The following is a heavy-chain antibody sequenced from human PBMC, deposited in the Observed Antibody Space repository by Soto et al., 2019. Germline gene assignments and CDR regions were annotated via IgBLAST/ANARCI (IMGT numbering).Heavy chain of an antibody. Sequence: GGSLRLSCAASGFTFSIYSMNWVRQAPGKGLEWVSLISGSGGSTHYADSVEGRFTISRDNSKNTLYLEMDSMRAEDTAVYYCAKVVKYDVLTGYYKGPDYYGMDVWGQGTTVTVSS. D-gene: IGHD3-9*01. J-gene: IGHJ6*01. CDR1: GFTFSIYS. CDR3: AKVVKYDVLTGYYKGPDYYGMDV. CDR2: ISGSGGST. V-gene: IGHV3-23*01.